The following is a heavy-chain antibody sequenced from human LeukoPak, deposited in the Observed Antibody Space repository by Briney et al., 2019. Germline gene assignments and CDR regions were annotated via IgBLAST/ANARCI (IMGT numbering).Heavy chain of an antibody. CDR2: VGSDGRYK. V-gene: IGHV3-33*01. D-gene: IGHD4-23*01. CDR1: GFTFSTYG. J-gene: IGHJ5*02. CDR3: ARDRAVSDNRWSLDP. Sequence: GGSLRLSCAASGFTFSTYGMHWVRHAPGKGLEWVAAVGSDGRYKYSADSVRGRFTISRDNTKNTLDLHMNSLSTEDTAVYYCARDRAVSDNRWSLDPWGQGTLVTVSS.